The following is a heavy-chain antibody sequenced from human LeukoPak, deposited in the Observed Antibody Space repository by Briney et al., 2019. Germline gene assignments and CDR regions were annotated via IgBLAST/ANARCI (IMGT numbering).Heavy chain of an antibody. D-gene: IGHD1-14*01. CDR3: TRDRSRSEDD. CDR2: INQGGSDK. J-gene: IGHJ4*02. Sequence: PGVSLRLSCAASGFTFSGHWMSWVRQAPGKGLEWVANINQGGSDKYYVDSVKGRFTISRDNANNLLYLQMNSLRGEDTAVYYCTRDRSRSEDDWGQGTLVSVS. CDR1: GFTFSGHW. V-gene: IGHV3-7*01.